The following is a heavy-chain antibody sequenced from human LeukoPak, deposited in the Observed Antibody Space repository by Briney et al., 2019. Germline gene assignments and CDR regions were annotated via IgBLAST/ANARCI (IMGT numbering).Heavy chain of an antibody. CDR1: GGSFSGYY. D-gene: IGHD3-10*01. CDR2: INHSGST. V-gene: IGHV4-34*01. J-gene: IGHJ5*02. Sequence: PSETLSLTCAVYGGSFSGYYWSWIRQPPGKGLEWIGEINHSGSTNYNPSLTSRVTISVDTSKNQFSLKLSSVTAADTAVYYCARGVFRGYYGSGSYYNRNWFDPWGQGTLVTVSS. CDR3: ARGVFRGYYGSGSYYNRNWFDP.